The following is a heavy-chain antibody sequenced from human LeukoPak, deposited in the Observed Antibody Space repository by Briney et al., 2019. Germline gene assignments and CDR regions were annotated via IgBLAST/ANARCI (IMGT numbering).Heavy chain of an antibody. Sequence: ASVKVSCKASGGTFSSYAISWVRQAPGQGLEWMGWINPNSGGTNYAQKFQGRVTMTRDTSISTAYMELSRLRSDDTAVYYCARGGDTAMVGLDWGQETLVTVSS. V-gene: IGHV1-2*02. J-gene: IGHJ4*02. CDR3: ARGGDTAMVGLD. CDR2: INPNSGGT. CDR1: GGTFSSYA. D-gene: IGHD5-18*01.